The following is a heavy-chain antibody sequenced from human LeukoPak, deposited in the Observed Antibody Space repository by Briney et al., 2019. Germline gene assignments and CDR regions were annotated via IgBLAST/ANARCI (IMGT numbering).Heavy chain of an antibody. CDR3: ARGHPESHSSSWGSPEVYYFDY. J-gene: IGHJ4*02. CDR1: GGSFSVYY. V-gene: IGHV4-34*01. Sequence: SDTLSLTCAVYGGSFSVYYWSWIRHPPGKALEWIGEINHSGSTNYNPALKSGVTISVDTSKTQFSLKLSTVTAADTGVYYCARGHPESHSSSWGSPEVYYFDYWGQGTLVTVSS. D-gene: IGHD6-13*01. CDR2: INHSGST.